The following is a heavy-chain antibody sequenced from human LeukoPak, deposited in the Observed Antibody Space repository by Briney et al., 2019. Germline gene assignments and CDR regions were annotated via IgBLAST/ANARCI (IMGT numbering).Heavy chain of an antibody. V-gene: IGHV3-7*01. CDR2: IKQDGSEK. CDR3: ARDYYDSSGYYLFDY. Sequence: GGSLRLSCAASGFTFSSYWMSWVRQAPGKGLEWVANIKQDGSEKYYVDSVKGRFTISRDNAKNSLYLQMNSLRAEDTAVHYCARDYYDSSGYYLFDYWGQGTLVTVSS. J-gene: IGHJ4*02. CDR1: GFTFSSYW. D-gene: IGHD3-22*01.